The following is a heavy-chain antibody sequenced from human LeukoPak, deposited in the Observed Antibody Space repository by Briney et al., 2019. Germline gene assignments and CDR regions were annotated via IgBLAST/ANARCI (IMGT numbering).Heavy chain of an antibody. CDR1: GDSISTSDYY. CDR3: ARGHFWSGYYNAFDY. CDR2: IFSSGGT. V-gene: IGHV4-39*01. J-gene: IGHJ4*02. D-gene: IGHD3-3*01. Sequence: PSETLSLTCTVSGDSISTSDYYWGWIRQSPGKGLEWIGTIFSSGGTYYNPSLKSRVTISEDTSKNQFSLNLSSVTASDTAVYYCARGHFWSGYYNAFDYWGQGTLVTVSS.